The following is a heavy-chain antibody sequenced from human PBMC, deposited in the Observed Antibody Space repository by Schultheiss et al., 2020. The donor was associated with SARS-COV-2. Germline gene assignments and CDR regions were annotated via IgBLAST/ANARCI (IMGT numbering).Heavy chain of an antibody. Sequence: SETLSLTCAVYGGSFSGYYWSWIRQPPGKGLEWIGYIYYSGSTNYNPSLKSRVTISVDTSKNQFSLKLSSVTAADTAVYYCARGEHSSGWYWFDPWGQGTLVTVSS. CDR1: GGSFSGYY. V-gene: IGHV4-34*01. CDR3: ARGEHSSGWYWFDP. D-gene: IGHD6-19*01. J-gene: IGHJ5*02. CDR2: IYYSGST.